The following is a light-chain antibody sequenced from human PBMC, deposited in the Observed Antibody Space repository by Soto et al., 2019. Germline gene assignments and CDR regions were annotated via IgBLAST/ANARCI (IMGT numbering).Light chain of an antibody. V-gene: IGKV1-17*01. Sequence: DIQMTQSPSSLSASVGDRVTITCRASQGISTDLGWYQQKPGKAPKRLIYAASSLESGVPSRFRGRGSGADFTLTISSLEPEDSAVYYCHQRSNWPPSFGPGTTVDIK. J-gene: IGKJ3*01. CDR1: QGISTD. CDR3: HQRSNWPPS. CDR2: AAS.